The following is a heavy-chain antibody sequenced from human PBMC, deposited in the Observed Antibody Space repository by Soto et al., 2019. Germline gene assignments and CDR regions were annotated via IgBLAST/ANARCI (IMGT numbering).Heavy chain of an antibody. J-gene: IGHJ3*02. V-gene: IGHV6-1*01. CDR1: GDSVSSNSAA. CDR3: ARRAAAKSLDAFDI. CDR2: TYYRSKWYN. Sequence: SQHLALTCAISGDSVSSNSAAWNWIRQSPSRGLEWLGRTYYRSKWYNDYAVSVKSRITINPDTSKNQFSLQLNSVTPEDTAVYYCARRAAAKSLDAFDIWGQGTMVTVSS. D-gene: IGHD6-13*01.